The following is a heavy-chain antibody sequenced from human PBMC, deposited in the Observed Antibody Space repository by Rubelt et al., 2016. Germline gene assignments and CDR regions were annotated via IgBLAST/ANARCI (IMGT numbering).Heavy chain of an antibody. CDR3: ARGRGYYGSGSYYNEVDNWFDP. CDR2: IYYSGST. V-gene: IGHV4-31*02. J-gene: IGHJ5*02. CDR1: GYY. Sequence: GYYWSWIRQHPGKGLEWIGYIYYSGSTYYNPSLKSRVTISVDTSKNQFSLKLSSVTAADTAVYYCARGRGYYGSGSYYNEVDNWFDPWGQGTLVTVSS. D-gene: IGHD3-10*01.